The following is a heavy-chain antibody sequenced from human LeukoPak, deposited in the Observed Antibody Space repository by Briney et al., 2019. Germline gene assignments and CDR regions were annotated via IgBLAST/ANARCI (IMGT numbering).Heavy chain of an antibody. CDR1: GGSISSYY. J-gene: IGHJ4*02. D-gene: IGHD6-13*01. Sequence: PSETLSLTCTVSGGSISSYYWSWIRQPPGKGLEWIGYIYYSGSTNYNPSLKSRVTISVDTSKNQFSLKLSPVTAADTAVYYCARESSSWYFDYWGQGTLVTVSS. V-gene: IGHV4-59*01. CDR3: ARESSSWYFDY. CDR2: IYYSGST.